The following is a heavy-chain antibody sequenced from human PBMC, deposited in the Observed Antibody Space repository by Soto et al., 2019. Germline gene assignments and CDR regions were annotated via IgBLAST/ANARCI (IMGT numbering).Heavy chain of an antibody. J-gene: IGHJ6*03. CDR3: ARDPFSRSDQGSYYYYYMDV. Sequence: QVQLVESGGGLVKPGGSLRLSCAASGFTFSDYYMSWIRQAPGKGLEWVSYISSSGSIIYYADSVKGRFTISRDNAKNSLYLQMNSLRAEDTAVYYCARDPFSRSDQGSYYYYYMDVWGKGTTVTVSS. D-gene: IGHD2-21*01. V-gene: IGHV3-11*01. CDR2: ISSSGSII. CDR1: GFTFSDYY.